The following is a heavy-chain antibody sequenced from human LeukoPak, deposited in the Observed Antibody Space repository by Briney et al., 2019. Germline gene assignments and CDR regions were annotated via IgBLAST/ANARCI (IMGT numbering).Heavy chain of an antibody. Sequence: GGSLRLSCAASGFTFSSYWMHWVRQAPGKGLVWVSRINSDGSSTSYADSVKGRFTISRDNAKNTLYLQMNSLRAEDTAVYYCASSGDYSNGMVVWGQGTTVTVSS. CDR2: INSDGSST. V-gene: IGHV3-74*01. J-gene: IGHJ6*02. D-gene: IGHD4-17*01. CDR1: GFTFSSYW. CDR3: ASSGDYSNGMVV.